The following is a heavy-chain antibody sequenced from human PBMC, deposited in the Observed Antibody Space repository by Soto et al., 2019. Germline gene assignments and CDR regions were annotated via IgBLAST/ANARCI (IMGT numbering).Heavy chain of an antibody. CDR1: GYTFTSYY. CDR3: ARANRRANPRWVTIFGVVTGPRYYGMDV. D-gene: IGHD3-3*01. Sequence: ASVKVSCKASGYTFTSYYMHWVRQAPGQGLAWMGIINPGGGSTSYGQKFQGRVTMTRDTSMSTVYMELSSLRSEDTAGYYCARANRRANPRWVTIFGVVTGPRYYGMDVWGEGTRVGVPT. V-gene: IGHV1-46*03. J-gene: IGHJ6*04. CDR2: INPGGGST.